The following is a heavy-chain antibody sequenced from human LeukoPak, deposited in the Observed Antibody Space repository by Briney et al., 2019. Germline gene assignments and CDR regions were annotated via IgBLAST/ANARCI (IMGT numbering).Heavy chain of an antibody. CDR2: IYYSGST. J-gene: IGHJ4*02. Sequence: SETLSLTCTVSGGSISSYYWTWIRQPPGKGLEWIGYIYYSGSTNYNPSLKSRVTISVDRSKNQFSLKLSSVTAADTAVYYCARGGVGGSYFDYWGQGTLVTVSS. V-gene: IGHV4-59*12. CDR1: GGSISSYY. CDR3: ARGGVGGSYFDY. D-gene: IGHD1-26*01.